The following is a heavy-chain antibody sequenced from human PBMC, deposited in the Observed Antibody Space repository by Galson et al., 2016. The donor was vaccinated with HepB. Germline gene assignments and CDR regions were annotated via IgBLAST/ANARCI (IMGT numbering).Heavy chain of an antibody. CDR1: EFTFSRFA. CDR3: ARDPRDSGYFDY. CDR2: ISYDGSNQ. D-gene: IGHD5-24*01. Sequence: SLRLSCAASEFTFSRFAMHWVRQAPGKGLEWVAVISYDGSNQYYADSVKGRFIISRDNSKNTLYLQMNSLRGDDTAVYYCARDPRDSGYFDYWGQGTLVTVSS. J-gene: IGHJ4*02. V-gene: IGHV3-30-3*01.